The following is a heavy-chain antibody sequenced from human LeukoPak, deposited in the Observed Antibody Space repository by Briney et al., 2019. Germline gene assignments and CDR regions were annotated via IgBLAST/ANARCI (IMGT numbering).Heavy chain of an antibody. CDR2: ISGSGGST. CDR1: GFTFSSYA. V-gene: IGHV3-23*01. Sequence: PEGSLRLSCAASGFTFSSYAMSWVRQAPGKGLEWVSAISGSGGSTYYADSVKGRFTISRDNSKNTLYLQMNSLRAEDTAVYYCARDSGYDSLIGDFDYWGQGTLVTVSS. CDR3: ARDSGYDSLIGDFDY. J-gene: IGHJ4*02. D-gene: IGHD5-12*01.